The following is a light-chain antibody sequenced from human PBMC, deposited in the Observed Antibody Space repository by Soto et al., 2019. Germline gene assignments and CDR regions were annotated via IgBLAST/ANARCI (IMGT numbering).Light chain of an antibody. CDR1: SSNIGTYT. J-gene: IGLJ2*01. Sequence: QSVLTQPPSTSATPGQRVTISCSGSSSNIGTYTVNWYQQVPGTAPKLFIYDDNQRPSGVPDRFSGSKSGTSASLAISGLLPGDEADYYCAAWDDTWNGLFFGGGTKLTVL. CDR3: AAWDDTWNGLF. CDR2: DDN. V-gene: IGLV1-44*01.